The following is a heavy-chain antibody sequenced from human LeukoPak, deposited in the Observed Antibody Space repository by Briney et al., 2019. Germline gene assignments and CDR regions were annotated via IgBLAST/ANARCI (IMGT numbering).Heavy chain of an antibody. D-gene: IGHD3-10*01. CDR1: GFTLSRYS. V-gene: IGHV3-7*01. CDR2: IKQDGSEK. CDR3: AKGLQSGTQRGYFDY. Sequence: GGSLRLSCVASGFTLSRYSINWVRQAPGKGLEWVANIKQDGSEKYYVDSVKGRFTISRDNSNNTLYLQMNSLRAEDTAVYYCAKGLQSGTQRGYFDYWGQGTLVTVSS. J-gene: IGHJ4*02.